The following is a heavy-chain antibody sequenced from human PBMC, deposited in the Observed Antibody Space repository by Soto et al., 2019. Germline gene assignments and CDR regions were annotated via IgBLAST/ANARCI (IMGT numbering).Heavy chain of an antibody. Sequence: ASVKVSCKVSGSTFTSNGIGRVRQAPGQGLEWMGWISTSNENMETAPQLQGRLTMTTDTSTKTAYMEMTNLKLDDTALYYCANVCGYSTGQYSFDFWGQGTSVTVSS. CDR3: ANVCGYSTGQYSFDF. CDR2: ISTSNENM. D-gene: IGHD5-18*01. V-gene: IGHV1-18*04. CDR1: GSTFTSNG. J-gene: IGHJ4*02.